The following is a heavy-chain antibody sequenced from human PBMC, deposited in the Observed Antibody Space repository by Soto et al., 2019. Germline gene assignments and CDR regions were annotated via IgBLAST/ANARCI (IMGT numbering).Heavy chain of an antibody. CDR1: VSSCSNHS. J-gene: IGHJ5*02. Sequence: EVTLIPSSPASVSSCSNHSMYSLRQAPGKGLEWVSSISSSSYIYYADSVKGRFTISRDNAKSSLYLQMNSLRAEDTAVYYSARTSSRPETNWFEPWGQGTLVTVSS. V-gene: IGHV3-21*01. CDR3: ARTSSRPETNWFEP. D-gene: IGHD6-19*01. CDR2: ISSSSYI.